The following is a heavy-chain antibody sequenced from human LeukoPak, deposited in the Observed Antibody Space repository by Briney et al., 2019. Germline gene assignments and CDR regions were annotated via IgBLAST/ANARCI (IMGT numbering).Heavy chain of an antibody. CDR3: ARRYISMVDDAFDT. Sequence: SETLSLTCTVSGGSISSSSYYWGWIRQPPGKGLEWIGSIYYSGSTYYNPSLKSRVTISVDTSKNQFSLKLSSVTAADTAVYYCARRYISMVDDAFDTWGQGTMVTVSS. J-gene: IGHJ3*02. D-gene: IGHD3-10*01. CDR2: IYYSGST. CDR1: GGSISSSSYY. V-gene: IGHV4-39*01.